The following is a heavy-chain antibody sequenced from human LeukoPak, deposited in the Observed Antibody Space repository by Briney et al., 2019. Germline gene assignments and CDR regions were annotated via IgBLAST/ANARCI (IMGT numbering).Heavy chain of an antibody. J-gene: IGHJ4*02. CDR3: ANRGYSHGHGYYFDS. CDR1: GGSISSSSYY. Sequence: SETLSLTCIVSGGSISSSSYYWGWIRQPPGKGLEWIGSIYYSGTTYYNPSLKSRVAISVDTSKNQFSLKMSSVTAADTALYYCANRGYSHGHGYYFDSWGQGTLVTVSS. V-gene: IGHV4-39*01. D-gene: IGHD5-18*01. CDR2: IYYSGTT.